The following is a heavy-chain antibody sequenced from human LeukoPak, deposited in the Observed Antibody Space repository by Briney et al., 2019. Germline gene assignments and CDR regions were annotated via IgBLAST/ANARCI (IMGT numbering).Heavy chain of an antibody. V-gene: IGHV1-18*01. D-gene: IGHD3-22*01. J-gene: IGHJ5*02. Sequence: ASVKVSCKASGYTFTSYGISWVRQAPGQELEWKGWISAYNGNTNYAQKLQGRVTMTTDTSTSTAYMELRSLRSDDTAVYYCARGSPPASYYDSGYFRFDPWGQGTLVTVSS. CDR3: ARGSPPASYYDSGYFRFDP. CDR1: GYTFTSYG. CDR2: ISAYNGNT.